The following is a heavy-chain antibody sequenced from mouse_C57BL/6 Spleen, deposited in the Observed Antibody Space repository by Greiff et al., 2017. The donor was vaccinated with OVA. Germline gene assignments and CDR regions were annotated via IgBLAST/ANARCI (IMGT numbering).Heavy chain of an antibody. CDR3: ARGYYGSRYFDV. V-gene: IGHV1-69*01. CDR2: IDPSDSYT. D-gene: IGHD1-1*01. Sequence: VQLQQPGAELVMPGASVKLSCKASGYTFTSYWMHWVKQRPGQGLEWIGEIDPSDSYTNYNQKFKGKSTLTVDKSSSTAYMQLSSLTSEDSAVYYCARGYYGSRYFDVWGTGTTVTVSS. J-gene: IGHJ1*03. CDR1: GYTFTSYW.